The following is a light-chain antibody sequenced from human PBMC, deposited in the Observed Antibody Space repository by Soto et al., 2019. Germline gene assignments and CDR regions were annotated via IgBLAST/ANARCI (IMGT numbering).Light chain of an antibody. CDR2: GAS. J-gene: IGKJ4*01. Sequence: DLQMTQSPSSVSASVGDRVTITCRASQRISSYLAWYQQKPGKAPKLLIYGASKLQSGVPSGFSGSGSGRDFTLTISSLQPEDFATYYCQQADRFPLSFGGGTKVDMK. CDR1: QRISSY. CDR3: QQADRFPLS. V-gene: IGKV1-12*01.